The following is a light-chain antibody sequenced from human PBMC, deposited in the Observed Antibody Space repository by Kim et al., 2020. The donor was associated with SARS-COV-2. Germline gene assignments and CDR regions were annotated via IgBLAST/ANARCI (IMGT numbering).Light chain of an antibody. CDR2: VGTGGIVG. CDR3: GADHGSGSNFVV. Sequence: LTCTLGSGYSNYKVDWYQQRPGKGPRFVMRVGTGGIVGSKGDGIPDRFSVLGSGLNRYLTIKNIQEEDESDYHCGADHGSGSNFVVFGGGTQLTVL. V-gene: IGLV9-49*01. J-gene: IGLJ2*01. CDR1: SGYSNYK.